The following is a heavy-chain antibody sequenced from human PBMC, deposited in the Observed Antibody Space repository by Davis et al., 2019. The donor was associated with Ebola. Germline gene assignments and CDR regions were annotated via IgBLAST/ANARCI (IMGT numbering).Heavy chain of an antibody. J-gene: IGHJ2*01. CDR2: IYSGDSDT. CDR3: ARHAAFYWYFDL. D-gene: IGHD3-16*01. V-gene: IGHV5-51*01. CDR1: GYSFTNYW. Sequence: GESLKISCKGSGYSFTNYWIAWVRQMPGKGPEWMGIIYSGDSDTRYSPSFEGQVTISVDRSISTAHLQWSSLKASDTAMYYCARHAAFYWYFDLWGRGTLVTVSS.